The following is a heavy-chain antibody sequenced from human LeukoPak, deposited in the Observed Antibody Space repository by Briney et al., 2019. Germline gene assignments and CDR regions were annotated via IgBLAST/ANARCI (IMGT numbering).Heavy chain of an antibody. J-gene: IGHJ3*02. D-gene: IGHD3-22*01. CDR3: ARRGYYYDSSGYYHDAFDI. CDR1: GYSISSGYY. V-gene: IGHV4-38-2*01. Sequence: PSETLSLTCAVSGYSISSGYYWGWIRPPPGKGLEWIGIIYHSGSTYYNPSLKSRVTISVDTSKNQFSLKLSSVTAADTAVYYCARRGYYYDSSGYYHDAFDIWGQGTMVTVSS. CDR2: IYHSGST.